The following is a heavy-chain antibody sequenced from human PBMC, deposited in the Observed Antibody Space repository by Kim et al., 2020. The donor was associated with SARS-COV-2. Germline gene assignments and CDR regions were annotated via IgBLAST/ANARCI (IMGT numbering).Heavy chain of an antibody. Sequence: SETLSLTCTVSGGSISSSSYYWGWIRQPPGKGLEWIGSIYYSGSTYYNPSLKSRVTISVDTSKNQFSLKLSSVTAADTAVYYCARHTYSSSWGQPENWFDPWGQGTLVTVSS. CDR2: IYYSGST. V-gene: IGHV4-39*01. CDR3: ARHTYSSSWGQPENWFDP. D-gene: IGHD6-13*01. CDR1: GGSISSSSYY. J-gene: IGHJ5*02.